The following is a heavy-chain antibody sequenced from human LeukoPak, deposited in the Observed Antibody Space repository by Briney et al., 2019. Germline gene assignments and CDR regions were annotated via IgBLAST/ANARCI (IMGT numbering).Heavy chain of an antibody. V-gene: IGHV1-2*02. CDR3: ARVLKCSGGSCYSTLDY. CDR1: GYTFTGYY. J-gene: IGHJ4*02. D-gene: IGHD2-15*01. CDR2: INPNSGGT. Sequence: ASMKVSCKASGYTFTGYYMHWVRQAPGQGLEWMGWINPNSGGTNYAQKFQGRVTMTRDTSISTAYMELSRLRSDDTAVYYCARVLKCSGGSCYSTLDYWGQGTLVTVSS.